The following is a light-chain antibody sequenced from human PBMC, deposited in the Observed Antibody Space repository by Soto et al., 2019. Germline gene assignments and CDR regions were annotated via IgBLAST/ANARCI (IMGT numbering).Light chain of an antibody. CDR1: QSVSSY. Sequence: EIVLTQSPATLSLSPGERATLSCRASQSVSSYLAWYQQKPGQAPRLLIYDASNRATGIPARFSGSGSGTGFTLTIRRLEPEDFSVYYWQQRSNWPPYTFGQGTKLEIK. J-gene: IGKJ2*01. CDR2: DAS. CDR3: QQRSNWPPYT. V-gene: IGKV3-11*01.